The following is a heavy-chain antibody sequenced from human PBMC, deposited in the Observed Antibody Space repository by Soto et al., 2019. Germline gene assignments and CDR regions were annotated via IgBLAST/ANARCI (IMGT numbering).Heavy chain of an antibody. D-gene: IGHD5-12*01. J-gene: IGHJ6*03. V-gene: IGHV4-31*03. CDR3: ARKDSGYADYMDV. Sequence: QVQLQESGPGLVKPSQTLSLTCTVSGGSISRGGYYWSWIRQHPGKGLEWIGYIYYSGGTYYNPSLKSRVTISVDTSENQFSLRLSSVTAACTAVYYCARKDSGYADYMDVWGKGTTVTVSS. CDR2: IYYSGGT. CDR1: GGSISRGGYY.